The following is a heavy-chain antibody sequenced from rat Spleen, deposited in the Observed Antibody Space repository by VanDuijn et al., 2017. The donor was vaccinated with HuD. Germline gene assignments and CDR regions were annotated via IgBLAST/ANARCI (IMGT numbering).Heavy chain of an antibody. Sequence: EVQLVESGGGLVQPGRSMKLSCAASGFTFSTFPMAWVRQAPTKGLEWVATISTSGDYTYYRDSVKGRFTISRDNAKSTLFLQMNSLRSEDTDTYYCTRDGRVSAHFDYWGQGVMVTVSS. D-gene: IGHD1-4*01. CDR2: ISTSGDYT. CDR3: TRDGRVSAHFDY. V-gene: IGHV5-46*01. CDR1: GFTFSTFP. J-gene: IGHJ2*01.